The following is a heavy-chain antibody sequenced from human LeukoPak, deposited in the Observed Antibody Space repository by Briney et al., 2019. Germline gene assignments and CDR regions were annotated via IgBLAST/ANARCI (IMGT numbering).Heavy chain of an antibody. Sequence: PGGSLRLSCAASGFTFSSYAMSWVRQAPGKGLEWVSAISGSGGSTYYADSVKGRFTISRDNSKNTLYLQMNSLRAEDTAVYYCATSGGFSGSGFDYWGQGTLVTVSS. CDR1: GFTFSSYA. V-gene: IGHV3-23*01. D-gene: IGHD5-12*01. CDR2: ISGSGGST. J-gene: IGHJ4*02. CDR3: ATSGGFSGSGFDY.